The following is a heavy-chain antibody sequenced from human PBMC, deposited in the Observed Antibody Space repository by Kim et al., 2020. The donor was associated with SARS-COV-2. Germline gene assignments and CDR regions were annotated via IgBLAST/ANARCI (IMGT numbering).Heavy chain of an antibody. CDR1: GFTFSSYW. J-gene: IGHJ4*02. Sequence: GGSLRLSCAASGFTFSSYWMHWVRQAPGKGLVWVSRINSDGSSTSYADSVKGRFTISRDNAKNTLYLQMNSLRAEDTAVYYCARGVGYYDSSGYLIGVDYWGQGTLVTVSS. V-gene: IGHV3-74*01. D-gene: IGHD3-22*01. CDR2: INSDGSST. CDR3: ARGVGYYDSSGYLIGVDY.